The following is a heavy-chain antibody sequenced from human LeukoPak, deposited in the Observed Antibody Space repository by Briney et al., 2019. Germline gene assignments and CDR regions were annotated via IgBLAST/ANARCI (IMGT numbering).Heavy chain of an antibody. J-gene: IGHJ4*02. V-gene: IGHV3-53*01. CDR2: IYSGGST. D-gene: IGHD3-22*01. Sequence: GGSLRLSCAASGFTVSSNYMSWVRQAPGKGLEWVSVIYSGGSTYYADSVKGRFTISRDNSKNTLYLQMNSLRAEDTAVYYCARDYDSSGYSRNFEYWGQGTLVTVSS. CDR3: ARDYDSSGYSRNFEY. CDR1: GFTVSSNY.